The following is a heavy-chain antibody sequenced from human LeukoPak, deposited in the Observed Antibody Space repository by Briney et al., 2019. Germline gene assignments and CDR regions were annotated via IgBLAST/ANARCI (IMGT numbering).Heavy chain of an antibody. Sequence: SGTLSLTCTVSGGSINNGDYYWSWIRQPPGKGLEWIGYVYYSENTYYNPSLQSRVSISADTSKNQFSLKLSSVTAADTAVYYCARGYSHGPPKYYGMDVWGQGTTVTVSS. J-gene: IGHJ6*02. CDR1: GGSINNGDYY. CDR2: VYYSENT. V-gene: IGHV4-30-4*01. D-gene: IGHD5-18*01. CDR3: ARGYSHGPPKYYGMDV.